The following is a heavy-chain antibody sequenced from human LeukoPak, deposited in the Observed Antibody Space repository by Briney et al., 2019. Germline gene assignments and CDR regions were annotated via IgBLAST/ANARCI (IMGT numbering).Heavy chain of an antibody. J-gene: IGHJ5*02. CDR2: IYSGGST. CDR3: ARDENMVRGGKKFDP. D-gene: IGHD3-10*01. V-gene: IGHV3-53*01. Sequence: GGSLRLSCAASGFTVSSNYMSWVRQAPGKGLEWVSVIYSGGSTYYADSVKGRFTISRDNSKNTLYLQMNSLRAEDTAVYYCARDENMVRGGKKFDPWGQGTLVTVSS. CDR1: GFTVSSNY.